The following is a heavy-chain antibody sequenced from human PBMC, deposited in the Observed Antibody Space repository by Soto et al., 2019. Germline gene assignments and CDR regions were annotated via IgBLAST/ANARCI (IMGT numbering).Heavy chain of an antibody. CDR2: IKYSGHT. CDR1: GGSISSISYY. V-gene: IGHV4-39*01. J-gene: IGHJ4*02. D-gene: IGHD2-2*01. CDR3: ARVDIAVVPSPTFDY. Sequence: SETLSLTCTVSGGSISSISYYWGWIRQPPGKGLEWIGSIKYSGHTFYNPSLKSRVTMSVDTSKNQFSLRLSSVTAAETAVYYCARVDIAVVPSPTFDYWGQGTLVTVSS.